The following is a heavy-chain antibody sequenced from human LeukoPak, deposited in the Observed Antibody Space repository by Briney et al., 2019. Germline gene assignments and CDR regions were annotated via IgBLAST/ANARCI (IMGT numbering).Heavy chain of an antibody. Sequence: PGGSLRLSCAASGFTFSSYAMSWVRQAPGQGLEWVSAISGSGGSTYYADSVKGRFTISRDNSKNTLYLQMNSLRAEDTAVYYCAKDLAGEDYYGSGSYYNSRVYYYYYGMDVWGQGTTVTVSS. V-gene: IGHV3-23*01. CDR2: ISGSGGST. CDR1: GFTFSSYA. CDR3: AKDLAGEDYYGSGSYYNSRVYYYYYGMDV. D-gene: IGHD3-10*01. J-gene: IGHJ6*02.